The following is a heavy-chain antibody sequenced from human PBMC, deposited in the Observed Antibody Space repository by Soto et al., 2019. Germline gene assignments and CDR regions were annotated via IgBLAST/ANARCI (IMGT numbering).Heavy chain of an antibody. Sequence: QVQLVQSGAEVKKPGSSVKVSCKASGGTFSSYAISWVRQAPGQGLEWMGGIIPIFGTANYAQKFQGRVTITADEXTXTXXMELSSLRSEDTAVYYCVSPHIAVAEAYYYYGMDVWGQGTTVTVSS. CDR2: IIPIFGTA. V-gene: IGHV1-69*12. J-gene: IGHJ6*02. CDR1: GGTFSSYA. CDR3: VSPHIAVAEAYYYYGMDV. D-gene: IGHD6-19*01.